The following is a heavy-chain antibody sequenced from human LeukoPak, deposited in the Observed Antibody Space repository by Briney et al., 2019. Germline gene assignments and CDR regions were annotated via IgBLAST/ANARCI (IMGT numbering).Heavy chain of an antibody. Sequence: ASVKVSCKASGYTFTSYGISWVRQAPGQGLEWMGWISAYNGNTNYAQKFQGRVTITADKSTSTAYMELNSLRSEDTAVYYCARGGTSTWPPRPFDYWGQGTLVTVSS. CDR1: GYTFTSYG. CDR2: ISAYNGNT. D-gene: IGHD3-16*01. CDR3: ARGGTSTWPPRPFDY. V-gene: IGHV1-18*01. J-gene: IGHJ4*02.